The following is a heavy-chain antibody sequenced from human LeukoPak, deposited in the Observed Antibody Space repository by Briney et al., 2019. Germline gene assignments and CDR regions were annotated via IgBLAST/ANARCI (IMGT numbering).Heavy chain of an antibody. CDR3: AKDELTTVVAAFYYYGMDV. D-gene: IGHD4-23*01. CDR1: GFTFSSYA. J-gene: IGHJ6*02. CDR2: ISYDGSNK. V-gene: IGHV3-30-3*01. Sequence: GGSLRLSCAASGFTFSSYAMHWVRQAPGKGLEWVAVISYDGSNKYYADSVKGRFTISRDNSKNTLYLQMNSLRAEDTAVYYCAKDELTTVVAAFYYYGMDVWGQGTTVTVSS.